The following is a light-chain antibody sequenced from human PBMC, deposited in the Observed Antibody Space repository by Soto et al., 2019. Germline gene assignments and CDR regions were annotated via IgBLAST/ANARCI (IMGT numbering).Light chain of an antibody. Sequence: EMVLTQSPATLSLSPGERATLSCRASQSISRYLAWYQQKPGQAPRLLIYDASNRATGIPARFSGSGSGTDLTITISRLEPEDFAVYYCQQRSNWPWTFGQGTKVEIK. CDR3: QQRSNWPWT. J-gene: IGKJ1*01. V-gene: IGKV3-11*01. CDR2: DAS. CDR1: QSISRY.